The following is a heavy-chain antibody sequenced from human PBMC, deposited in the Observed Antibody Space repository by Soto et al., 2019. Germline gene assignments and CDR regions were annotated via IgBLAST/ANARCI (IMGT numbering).Heavy chain of an antibody. CDR2: IYSGGST. CDR1: GFAVSSNY. CDR3: ARTPGDYFDY. Sequence: GWSLRLSGAASGFAVSSNYMSWFRQAPGKGLEWVSVIYSGGSTYYADSVKGRFTISRDNSKNTLYLQMNSLRAEDTAVYYCARTPGDYFDYWGQGTLVTVSS. J-gene: IGHJ4*02. V-gene: IGHV3-66*01. D-gene: IGHD4-17*01.